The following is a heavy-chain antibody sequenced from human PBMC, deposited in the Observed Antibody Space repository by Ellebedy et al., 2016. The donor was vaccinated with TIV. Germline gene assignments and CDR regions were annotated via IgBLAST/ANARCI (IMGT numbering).Heavy chain of an antibody. CDR2: MSGNGFVI. J-gene: IGHJ4*02. Sequence: GESLKISCAASGFSFSKYAMNWVRQAPGKGLEWVSEMSGNGFVIKYADSAKGRFTISRDNSKSTLYLQMSSLRTEDTAVYYCVKAGYGSGNFYTQSFDSWGQGTLVTVSS. V-gene: IGHV3-23*01. CDR3: VKAGYGSGNFYTQSFDS. CDR1: GFSFSKYA. D-gene: IGHD3-10*01.